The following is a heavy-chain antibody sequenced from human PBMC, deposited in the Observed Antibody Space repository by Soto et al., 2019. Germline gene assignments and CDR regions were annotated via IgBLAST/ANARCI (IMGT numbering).Heavy chain of an antibody. V-gene: IGHV4-59*12. CDR2: IYYSGIT. CDR1: GGSISSYY. D-gene: IGHD6-19*01. J-gene: IGHJ6*02. CDR3: ARDLGSFRSYGMDV. Sequence: SETLSLTCTVSGGSISSYYWSWIRQPPGKGLEWIGYIYYSGITNYNPSLKSRVTISVDNSKNTLYLQMNSLRAEDTAVYYCARDLGSFRSYGMDVWGQGTTVTVSS.